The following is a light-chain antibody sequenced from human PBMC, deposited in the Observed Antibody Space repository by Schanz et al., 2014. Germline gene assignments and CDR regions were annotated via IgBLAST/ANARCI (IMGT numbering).Light chain of an antibody. CDR1: QSMSRW. J-gene: IGKJ1*01. Sequence: DIQMTQSPSTLSASVGDRVTITCRASQSMSRWLAWYQQKPGKAPKLLIYKASSLESGVPPRFSGSESGTEFTLTISSLQPEDFAVYYCQQYNGGTFGQGTKVEIK. V-gene: IGKV1-5*03. CDR2: KAS. CDR3: QQYNGGT.